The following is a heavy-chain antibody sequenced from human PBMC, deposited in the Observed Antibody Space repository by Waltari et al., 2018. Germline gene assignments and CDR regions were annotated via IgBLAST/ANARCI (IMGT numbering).Heavy chain of an antibody. CDR2: IYHSGST. V-gene: IGHV4-38-2*01. D-gene: IGHD1-26*01. J-gene: IGHJ4*02. Sequence: QVQLQESGPGLVKPSETLSLTCAVSGYSISRGYSWGGIRQPPGKGLEWIGSIYHSGSTYYNPSLKSRVTISVDTSKNQFSLKLSSVTAADTAVYYCATTRVWGHFDYWGQGTLVTVSS. CDR1: GYSISRGYS. CDR3: ATTRVWGHFDY.